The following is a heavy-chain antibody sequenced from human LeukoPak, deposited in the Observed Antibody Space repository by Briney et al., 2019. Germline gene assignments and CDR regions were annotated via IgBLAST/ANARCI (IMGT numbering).Heavy chain of an antibody. Sequence: SETLSLTRAVNGGSFSGYYWIWIRQPPGKGLEWIGEINHSGSTNYNPSLKSRVTVSVDTSKNQFSLKLSSVTAADTAVYYCARGGERGSCDGFDMWGQGIMVTVSS. CDR3: ARGGERGSCDGFDM. V-gene: IGHV4-34*01. CDR2: INHSGST. J-gene: IGHJ3*02. D-gene: IGHD2-15*01. CDR1: GGSFSGYY.